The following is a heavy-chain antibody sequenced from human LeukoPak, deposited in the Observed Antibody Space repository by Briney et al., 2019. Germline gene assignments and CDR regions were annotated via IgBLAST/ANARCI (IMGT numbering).Heavy chain of an antibody. CDR3: ARVRGSSTSCYDV. V-gene: IGHV1-69*04. J-gene: IGHJ4*02. CDR1: GGTFSSYA. CDR2: IIPILGIA. Sequence: SVKVSCKASGGTFSSYAISWVRQAPGQGLEWMGRIIPILGIANYAQKFQGRVTITADKSTSTAYMELSSLRSEDTAVYYCARVRGSSTSCYDVWGQGTLVTVSS. D-gene: IGHD2-2*01.